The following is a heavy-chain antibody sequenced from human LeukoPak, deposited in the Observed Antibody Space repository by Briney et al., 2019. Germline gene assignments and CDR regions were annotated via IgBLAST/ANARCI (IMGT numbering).Heavy chain of an antibody. Sequence: QSGGSLRLSCAASGFDFRNFAMSWVRRAPGKRLEWVSAITSSDGGTHYAESVKGRFTISRDNSKNILTLQMNSLRTDDSAVYYCVKERPRSWLLLDWYFDLWGRGTLVTVSS. V-gene: IGHV3-23*01. CDR2: ITSSDGGT. CDR3: VKERPRSWLLLDWYFDL. CDR1: GFDFRNFA. D-gene: IGHD3-22*01. J-gene: IGHJ2*01.